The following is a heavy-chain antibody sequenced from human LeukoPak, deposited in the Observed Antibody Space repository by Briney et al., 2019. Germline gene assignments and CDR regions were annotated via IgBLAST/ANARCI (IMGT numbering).Heavy chain of an antibody. J-gene: IGHJ5*02. CDR1: GFTFSSYD. V-gene: IGHV3-23*01. D-gene: IGHD3-10*01. CDR3: AKDPYYGSGSSLVGFDP. CDR2: ISGSGGST. Sequence: GGSLRLSCAASGFTFSSYDMSWVRQAPGKGLEWVSAISGSGGSTYYADSVKGRFTISRDNSKNTLYLQMNSLRAEDTAVYYCAKDPYYGSGSSLVGFDPWGQGTLVTVSS.